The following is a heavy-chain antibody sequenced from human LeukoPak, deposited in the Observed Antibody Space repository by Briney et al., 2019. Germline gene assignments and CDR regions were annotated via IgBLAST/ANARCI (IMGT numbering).Heavy chain of an antibody. CDR1: GYTFTSYG. V-gene: IGHV1-18*01. Sequence: GASVKVSCKASGYTFTSYGISWVRQAPGQGLEWMGWISAYNGNTNYAQKLQGRVTMTTDTSTSTAYMELRSLRSDDTAVYYCASALGICSSTSCYYYMDVWGKGTTVTVSS. CDR2: ISAYNGNT. D-gene: IGHD2-2*01. J-gene: IGHJ6*03. CDR3: ASALGICSSTSCYYYMDV.